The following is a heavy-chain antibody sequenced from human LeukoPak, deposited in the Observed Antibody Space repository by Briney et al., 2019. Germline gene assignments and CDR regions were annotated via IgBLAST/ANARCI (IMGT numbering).Heavy chain of an antibody. V-gene: IGHV3-74*01. J-gene: IGHJ3*02. Sequence: GSLRLSCAASGFTFSHFWTHWVRQVPGKGLVWVSRINSDGSSTSYADSVKGRFTISRDNAKNTLYLQMNSLRAEDTAVYYCARDHQKYYYDSSGYQGDAFDIWGQGTMVTVSS. CDR1: GFTFSHFW. CDR2: INSDGSST. D-gene: IGHD3-22*01. CDR3: ARDHQKYYYDSSGYQGDAFDI.